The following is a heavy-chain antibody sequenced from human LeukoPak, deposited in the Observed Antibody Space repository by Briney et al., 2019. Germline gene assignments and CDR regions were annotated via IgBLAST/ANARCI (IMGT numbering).Heavy chain of an antibody. Sequence: NPGGSLRLSCAASAFTFSSYRMNWLRQAPGRGLEWVTSISNSSSYLYYADSVKGRFTISRDNAKNSLYLQMNSLRAEDTAVYYCARDEYRNAYWGQGTLVTVSS. CDR3: ARDEYRNAY. CDR2: ISNSSSYL. J-gene: IGHJ4*02. V-gene: IGHV3-21*01. D-gene: IGHD5-18*01. CDR1: AFTFSSYR.